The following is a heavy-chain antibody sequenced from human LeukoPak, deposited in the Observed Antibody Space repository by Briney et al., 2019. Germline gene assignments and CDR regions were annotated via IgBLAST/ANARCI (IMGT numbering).Heavy chain of an antibody. CDR1: GGSISSYY. J-gene: IGHJ4*02. Sequence: SETLSLTCTVSGGSISSYYWSWIRQPAGKGLEWIGRIYTSGSTNYNPSLKSRVTMSVDTSKNQFSLKLSSVTAADAAVYYCARDNSLSGLGDYWGQGTLVTVSS. V-gene: IGHV4-4*07. CDR3: ARDNSLSGLGDY. CDR2: IYTSGST. D-gene: IGHD2-15*01.